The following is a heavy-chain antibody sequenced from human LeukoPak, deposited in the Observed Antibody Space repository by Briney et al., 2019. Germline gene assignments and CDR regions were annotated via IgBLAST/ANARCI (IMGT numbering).Heavy chain of an antibody. D-gene: IGHD5-18*01. Sequence: GGSLRLSCAASGFTVITNDMTWVRQAPGKGLEWVSVLYSDGNTKYADSVQGRFTISRDNSKNTLYLQMNSLRAEDTAVYYCARDSRGYSNGVIWGQGTMVTVSS. CDR3: ARDSRGYSNGVI. CDR1: GFTVITND. J-gene: IGHJ3*02. V-gene: IGHV3-53*01. CDR2: LYSDGNT.